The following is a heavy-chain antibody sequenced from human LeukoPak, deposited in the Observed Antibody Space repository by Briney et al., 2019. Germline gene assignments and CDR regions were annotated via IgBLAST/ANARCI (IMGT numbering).Heavy chain of an antibody. CDR2: INPNSGGT. CDR1: GYTFTGYY. V-gene: IGHV1-2*06. J-gene: IGHJ4*02. D-gene: IGHD6-19*01. Sequence: ASVKVSCKASGYTFTGYYMHWVRQAPGQGLEWMGRINPNSGGTKYAQKFHGRVTMTRDTSISTAYMELSRLRSDDTAVYYCARVLYSSGWYDYWGQGTLATVSS. CDR3: ARVLYSSGWYDY.